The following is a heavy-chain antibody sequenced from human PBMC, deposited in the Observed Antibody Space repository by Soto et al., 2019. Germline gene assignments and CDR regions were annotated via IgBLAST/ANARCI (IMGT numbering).Heavy chain of an antibody. D-gene: IGHD2-15*01. CDR2: IIPILGIA. J-gene: IGHJ4*02. CDR3: GGTTGYCSGGSCLLDY. CDR1: GGTFSSYT. V-gene: IGHV1-69*02. Sequence: QVQLVQSGAEVKKPGSSVKVSCKASGGTFSSYTISWVRQAPGQGLEWMGRIIPILGIANYAQQFQGRVTITADKSTSTDYMELSSLRSEDTAVDYCGGTTGYCSGGSCLLDYWGQGTLVTVSS.